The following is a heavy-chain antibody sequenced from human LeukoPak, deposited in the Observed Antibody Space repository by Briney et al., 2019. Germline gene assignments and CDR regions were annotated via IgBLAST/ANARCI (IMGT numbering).Heavy chain of an antibody. V-gene: IGHV1-2*02. J-gene: IGHJ5*02. CDR2: INPNSGGT. Sequence: ASVTVSCKASGYTFTGYYMHWVRQAPGQGLEWMGWINPNSGGTNYAQKFQGRVTMTRDTSISTAYMELSRLRSDDTAVYYCARGGEVVVPAGVFSWFDPWGQGTLVTVSS. CDR3: ARGGEVVVPAGVFSWFDP. CDR1: GYTFTGYY. D-gene: IGHD2-2*01.